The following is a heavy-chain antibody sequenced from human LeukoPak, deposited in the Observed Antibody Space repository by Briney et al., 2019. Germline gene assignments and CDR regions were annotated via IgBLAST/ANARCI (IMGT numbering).Heavy chain of an antibody. CDR2: IYYSGST. V-gene: IGHV4-59*01. CDR1: GGSISSYY. CDR3: ASAPVYYYDSSGYFPFDY. J-gene: IGHJ4*02. Sequence: SETLSLTCTVSGGSISSYYWSWIRQPPGKGLEWIGYIYYSGSTNYNPSLKSRVTISVDTSKNQFSLKLSSVTAADTAVYYCASAPVYYYDSSGYFPFDYWGQGTLVTVSS. D-gene: IGHD3-22*01.